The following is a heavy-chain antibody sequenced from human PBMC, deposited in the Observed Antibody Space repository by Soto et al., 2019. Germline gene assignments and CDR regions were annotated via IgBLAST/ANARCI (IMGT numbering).Heavy chain of an antibody. J-gene: IGHJ2*01. Sequence: QLQLQESGPGLVKPSETLSLTCTVSGGSISSSNYYWGWIRQPPGKVLEWIGSIYYSGTSSYNPSLERRVTISVDTSKNQFSLKLSSVTAADTAVYYCARRFGFGELLPDWYFDLWGRGTLVTVSS. CDR3: ARRFGFGELLPDWYFDL. V-gene: IGHV4-39*01. CDR2: IYYSGTS. D-gene: IGHD3-10*01. CDR1: GGSISSSNYY.